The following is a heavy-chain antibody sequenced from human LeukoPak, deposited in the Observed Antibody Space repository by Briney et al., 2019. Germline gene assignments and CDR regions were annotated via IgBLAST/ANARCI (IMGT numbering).Heavy chain of an antibody. CDR1: GFTFSDYY. J-gene: IGHJ4*02. CDR3: ARGKSSGYWHY. V-gene: IGHV3-53*04. D-gene: IGHD3-22*01. Sequence: GGSLRLSCAASGFTFSDYYMSWVRQAPGKGLEWVSVIYSGGSTYYADSVKGRFTISRHNSKNTLYLQMNSLRAEDTAVYYCARGKSSGYWHYWGQGTLVTVSS. CDR2: IYSGGST.